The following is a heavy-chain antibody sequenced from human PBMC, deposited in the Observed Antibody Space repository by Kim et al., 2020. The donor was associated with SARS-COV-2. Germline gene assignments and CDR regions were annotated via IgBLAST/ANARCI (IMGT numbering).Heavy chain of an antibody. D-gene: IGHD3-22*01. Sequence: GGSLRLSCAASGFTFSSYGMHWVRQAPGKGLEWVAVISYDGSNKYYADSVKGRFTISRDNSKNTLYLQMNSLRAEDTAVYYCAKEKQYYYDSSGYYFPVGHYYYGMDVWGQGTTVTVSS. CDR2: ISYDGSNK. CDR3: AKEKQYYYDSSGYYFPVGHYYYGMDV. J-gene: IGHJ6*02. V-gene: IGHV3-30*18. CDR1: GFTFSSYG.